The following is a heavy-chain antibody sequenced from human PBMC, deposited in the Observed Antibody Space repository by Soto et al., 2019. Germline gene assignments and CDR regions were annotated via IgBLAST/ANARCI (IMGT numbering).Heavy chain of an antibody. J-gene: IGHJ6*02. CDR3: ARDKVSGWFYYYGIDV. D-gene: IGHD6-19*01. Sequence: QVQLVESGGGVVQPGGSLRLSCAASGFTFTSFAMHWVRQAPGKGLEWVAVMSYDGSKEYHADSVKGRFTISRDNSKQILYLQMNNGRLEDTAVYYCARDKVSGWFYYYGIDVWGQGTAVSVS. V-gene: IGHV3-30-3*01. CDR2: MSYDGSKE. CDR1: GFTFTSFA.